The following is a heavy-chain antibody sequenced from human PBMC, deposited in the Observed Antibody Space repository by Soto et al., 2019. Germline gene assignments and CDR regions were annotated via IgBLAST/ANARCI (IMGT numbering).Heavy chain of an antibody. D-gene: IGHD6-6*01. V-gene: IGHV3-23*01. J-gene: IGHJ2*01. CDR2: ISGSGGST. CDR1: GITLSNYA. CDR3: AKASYSSSFWYFDL. Sequence: EVPLLESGGGLAQPGGTLRLSCAASGITLSNYAMSWVRQAPGEGLEWVSSISGSGGSTYNADSVKGRLTISRDNSKNTVYLHLKSLRVADTAVYYCAKASYSSSFWYFDLWGRGTLVTVSS.